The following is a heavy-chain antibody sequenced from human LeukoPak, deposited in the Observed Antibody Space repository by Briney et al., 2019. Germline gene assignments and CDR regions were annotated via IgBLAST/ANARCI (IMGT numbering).Heavy chain of an antibody. CDR2: IYYSGST. CDR1: GGSISSGGYY. J-gene: IGHJ5*02. Sequence: PSQTLSLTCTVSGGSISSGGYYWSWIRQHPGKGLEWIGYIYYSGSTYYNPSLKSRVTISVDTSKNQFSLKLSSVTAADTAVYYCARAAGYCSSTSCYTFSWFDPWGQGTLVTVSS. V-gene: IGHV4-31*03. CDR3: ARAAGYCSSTSCYTFSWFDP. D-gene: IGHD2-2*02.